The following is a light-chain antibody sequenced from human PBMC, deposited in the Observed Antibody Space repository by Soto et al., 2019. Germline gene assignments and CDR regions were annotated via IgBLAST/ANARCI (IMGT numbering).Light chain of an antibody. Sequence: QSVLTQPPSVSGSPGQSVTISCTGTGSDVGTFNRVSWYQQPPGTAPKLMIYDVNNRPSGVPDRFSGSKSGNTASLTISGLQAEDEADYYCGSYTSSSTYVFGTGTKVTVL. CDR1: GSDVGTFNR. J-gene: IGLJ1*01. CDR3: GSYTSSSTYV. V-gene: IGLV2-18*02. CDR2: DVN.